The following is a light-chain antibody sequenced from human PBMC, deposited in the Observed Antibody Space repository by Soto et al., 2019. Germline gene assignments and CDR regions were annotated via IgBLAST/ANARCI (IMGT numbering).Light chain of an antibody. J-gene: IGLJ2*01. V-gene: IGLV2-23*01. Sequence: QSVLTQPASGSGSPGQSITISCTGTSSEVGSYKLVSWYQQHPGKAPKLMVYEGSKRPSGVSNRFSGSKSGNTASLTISGLQVEDEADYHCCSYACSSTLVFGGGTQLTVL. CDR1: SSEVGSYKL. CDR3: CSYACSSTLV. CDR2: EGS.